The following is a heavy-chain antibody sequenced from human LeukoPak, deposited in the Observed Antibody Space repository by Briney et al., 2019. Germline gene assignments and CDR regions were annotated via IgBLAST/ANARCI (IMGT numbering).Heavy chain of an antibody. D-gene: IGHD5-18*01. J-gene: IGHJ3*02. CDR2: IVPILGIA. Sequence: EASVKVSCKASGGTFSSYAISWVRQAPGQGLEWMGRIVPILGIANYAQKFQGRVTITADKSTSTAYMELSSLRSEDTAVYYCASDDTAMVPLGAFDIWGQGTMVTVSS. V-gene: IGHV1-69*04. CDR1: GGTFSSYA. CDR3: ASDDTAMVPLGAFDI.